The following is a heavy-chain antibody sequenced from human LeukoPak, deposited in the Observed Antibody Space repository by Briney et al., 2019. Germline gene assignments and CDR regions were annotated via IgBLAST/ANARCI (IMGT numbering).Heavy chain of an antibody. Sequence: QPGTSLRLSCAASGLTFKNYGMHWVRQAPGKGLEWVSIIYYDGRDKYYADSVKGRFTVSRDNSKNTLYLQMNSLRDEDTAVYYCATDRSLSHLDYWGQGTLVTVSS. CDR2: IYYDGRDK. CDR3: ATDRSLSHLDY. V-gene: IGHV3-33*01. J-gene: IGHJ4*02. CDR1: GLTFKNYG.